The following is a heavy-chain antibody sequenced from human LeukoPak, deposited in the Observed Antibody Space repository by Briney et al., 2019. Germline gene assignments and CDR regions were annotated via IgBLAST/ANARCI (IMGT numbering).Heavy chain of an antibody. V-gene: IGHV1-2*04. Sequence: ASVKVSCKASGYTFTGYYMHWVRQAPGQGLEWMGWINPNSGGTNYAQKFQSWVTMTRDTSISTAYMELSRLRSDDTAVYYCARDLARTDYYGMDVWGQGTTVTVSS. CDR1: GYTFTGYY. CDR3: ARDLARTDYYGMDV. D-gene: IGHD6-6*01. CDR2: INPNSGGT. J-gene: IGHJ6*02.